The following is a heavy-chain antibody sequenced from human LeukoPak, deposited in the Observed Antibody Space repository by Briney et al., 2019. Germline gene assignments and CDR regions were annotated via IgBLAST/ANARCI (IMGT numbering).Heavy chain of an antibody. V-gene: IGHV4-39*07. Sequence: SESLSLTCTVSGGSISSSSYYWGWIRQPPGKGLEWFGSIYYSGSTYYNPSLKSRVTISVDTSKNQFSLKLSSVTAADTAVYYCAREGGSYFMTNDYWGQGTLVTVSS. CDR1: GGSISSSSYY. CDR3: AREGGSYFMTNDY. CDR2: IYYSGST. D-gene: IGHD1-26*01. J-gene: IGHJ4*02.